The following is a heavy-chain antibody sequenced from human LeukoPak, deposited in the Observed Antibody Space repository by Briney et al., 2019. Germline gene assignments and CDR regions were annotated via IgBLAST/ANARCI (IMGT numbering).Heavy chain of an antibody. CDR2: XRSKXYGGTT. D-gene: IGHD6-19*01. Sequence: XVSWXRQAXGXGXEWXXFXRSKXYGGTTESAASVKARLTISRDDSKSIAYLQVNSLKAEDTAVYYCTRVRYSGVGGRFDAFDIWGQGTMVTVSS. J-gene: IGHJ3*02. CDR1: X. V-gene: IGHV3-49*03. CDR3: TRVRYSGVGGRFDAFDI.